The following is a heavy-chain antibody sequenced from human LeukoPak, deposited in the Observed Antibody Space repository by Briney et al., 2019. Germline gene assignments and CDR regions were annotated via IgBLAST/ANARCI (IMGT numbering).Heavy chain of an antibody. J-gene: IGHJ4*02. CDR3: AKDRIAAAGTPLY. CDR2: VSGSGGST. V-gene: IGHV3-23*01. Sequence: GGSLRLSCAASGFTFSSYAMSWVRQAPGKGLEWVSAVSGSGGSTYYGDSVKGRFTISRDDSKNTLYLQMNSLRAEDTAVYYCAKDRIAAAGTPLYWGQGTLVTVSS. CDR1: GFTFSSYA. D-gene: IGHD6-13*01.